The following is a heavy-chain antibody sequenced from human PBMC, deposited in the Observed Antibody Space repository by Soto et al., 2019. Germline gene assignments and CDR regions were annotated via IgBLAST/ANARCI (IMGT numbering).Heavy chain of an antibody. CDR3: ARGRIVVVTAMYFQH. J-gene: IGHJ1*01. V-gene: IGHV4-34*01. Sequence: QVQLQQWGAGLLKPSETLSLTCAVYGGSFSGYYWSWIRQPPGKGLEWIGEINHSGSTNYNPSLKSRVTISVDTSKNQFSLKLSSVTAADKAVYYCARGRIVVVTAMYFQHWGQGTLVTVSS. D-gene: IGHD2-21*02. CDR2: INHSGST. CDR1: GGSFSGYY.